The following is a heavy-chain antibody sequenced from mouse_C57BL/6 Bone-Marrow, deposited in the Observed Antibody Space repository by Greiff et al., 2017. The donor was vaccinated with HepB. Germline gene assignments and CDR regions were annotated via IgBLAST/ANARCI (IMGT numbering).Heavy chain of an antibody. CDR3: TTPKCYYGSSDNY. Sequence: QVQLQQSGAELVRPGASVTLSCKASGYTFTDYEMHWVKQTPVHGLEWIGAIDPETGGTAYNQKFKGKAILTADKSSSTAYMERRSLTSEDSAGYYGTTPKCYYGSSDNYWGQGTTLTVAA. V-gene: IGHV1-15*01. J-gene: IGHJ2*01. CDR1: GYTFTDYE. D-gene: IGHD1-1*01. CDR2: IDPETGGT.